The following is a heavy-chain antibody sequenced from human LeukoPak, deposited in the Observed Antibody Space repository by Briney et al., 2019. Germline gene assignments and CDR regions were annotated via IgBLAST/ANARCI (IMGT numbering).Heavy chain of an antibody. CDR3: AKPLGRGYSYGLDY. CDR1: GFTFSSYA. CDR2: ISGSGGST. D-gene: IGHD5-18*01. J-gene: IGHJ4*02. Sequence: GGSLRLSCAASGFTFSSYAMSWVRQAPGKGLEWVSAISGSGGSTYYADSVKGRFTISRDNSKNTLYLQMNSLRAEDTAVYYCAKPLGRGYSYGLDYWGQGTLVTVSS. V-gene: IGHV3-23*01.